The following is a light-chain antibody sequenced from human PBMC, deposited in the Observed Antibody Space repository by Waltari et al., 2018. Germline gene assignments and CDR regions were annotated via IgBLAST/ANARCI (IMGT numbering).Light chain of an antibody. CDR1: QNIRGAY. Sequence: EVVLTQSPGTLSFSPGDSATLSCRARQNIRGAYLAWYQQRPGQAPRLLLYDSFIRATGIPDRFSGSGSGADFTLTISSLAPEDSAVYFCHQYDTAPQTFGQGTKVSIK. J-gene: IGKJ1*01. V-gene: IGKV3-20*01. CDR2: DSF. CDR3: HQYDTAPQT.